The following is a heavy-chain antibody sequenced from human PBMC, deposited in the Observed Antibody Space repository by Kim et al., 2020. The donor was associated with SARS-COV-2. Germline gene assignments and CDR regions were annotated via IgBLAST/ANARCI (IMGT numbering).Heavy chain of an antibody. Sequence: ASVKVSCKASGYTFTSYGISWVRQAPGQGLEWMGWISAYNGNTNYAQKLQGRVTMTTDTSTSTAYMELRSLRSDDTAVYYCARGPTQYCSSTSCYTNYYYGMDVWGQGTTVTVSS. V-gene: IGHV1-18*04. D-gene: IGHD2-2*02. CDR3: ARGPTQYCSSTSCYTNYYYGMDV. CDR2: ISAYNGNT. CDR1: GYTFTSYG. J-gene: IGHJ6*02.